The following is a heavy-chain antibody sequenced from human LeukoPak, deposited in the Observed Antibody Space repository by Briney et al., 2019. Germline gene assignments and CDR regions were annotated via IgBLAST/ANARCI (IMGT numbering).Heavy chain of an antibody. CDR1: GYTFTGYY. Sequence: ASVKVSCKASGYTFTGYYMHWVRQAPGQGLEWMGWINPNSGGTNYAQKFQGRVTMTRDTSISTAYMELSRLRSDDTAVYYCARDGRIAVAGTSFDPWGQGTLVTVSS. CDR3: ARDGRIAVAGTSFDP. D-gene: IGHD6-19*01. V-gene: IGHV1-2*02. CDR2: INPNSGGT. J-gene: IGHJ5*02.